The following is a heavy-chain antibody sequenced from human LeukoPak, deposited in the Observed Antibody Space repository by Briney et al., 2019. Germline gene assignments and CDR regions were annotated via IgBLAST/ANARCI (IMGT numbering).Heavy chain of an antibody. Sequence: PGGSLRLSCAASGFTFSTYNMNWVRQAPGKGLEWVSYISNSGSYTNYPDSVKGRFTISRDNAKNSLYLQMNSLRDEDTAVYYCARARGAGPGGHFDYWGQGTLVTVSS. J-gene: IGHJ4*02. D-gene: IGHD6-19*01. CDR2: ISNSGSYT. V-gene: IGHV3-21*05. CDR1: GFTFSTYN. CDR3: ARARGAGPGGHFDY.